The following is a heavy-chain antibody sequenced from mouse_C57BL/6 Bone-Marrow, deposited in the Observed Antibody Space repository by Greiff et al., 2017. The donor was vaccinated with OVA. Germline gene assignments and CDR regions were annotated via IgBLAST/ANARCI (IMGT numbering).Heavy chain of an antibody. J-gene: IGHJ3*01. CDR3: ARDGGCLLPFAY. D-gene: IGHD2-3*01. CDR2: ISDGGSYT. V-gene: IGHV5-4*01. Sequence: EVQLVESGGGLVKPGGSLKLSCAASGFTFSSYAMSWVRQTPEKRLEWVATISDGGSYTYYPDNVKGRFTISSDNAKNNLCLQMSHLKSENTAMDYCARDGGCLLPFAYWGEGTLVTVSA. CDR1: GFTFSSYA.